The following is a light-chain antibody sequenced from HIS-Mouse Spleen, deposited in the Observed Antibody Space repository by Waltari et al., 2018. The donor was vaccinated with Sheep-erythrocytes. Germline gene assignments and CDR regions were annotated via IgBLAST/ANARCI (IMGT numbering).Light chain of an antibody. CDR3: CSYAGSYNHV. CDR2: DVS. J-gene: IGLJ1*01. Sequence: QSALTQPRSVSGSPGQSVTISCTGTSSDGCGYNYVPWYQQHPGKAPKLMIYDVSKRPSGVPDRFSGSKSGNTASLTISGLQAEDEADYYCCSYAGSYNHVFATGTKVTVL. V-gene: IGLV2-11*02. CDR1: SSDGCGYNY.